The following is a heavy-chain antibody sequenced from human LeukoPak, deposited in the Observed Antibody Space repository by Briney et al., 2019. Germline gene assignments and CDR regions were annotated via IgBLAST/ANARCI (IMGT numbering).Heavy chain of an antibody. V-gene: IGHV3-48*04. CDR2: ISSSGSTI. CDR3: ARRYCSGGSCYSLFDY. Sequence: PGGSLRLSCAASGFTFSSYSMNWVRQAPGKGLEWVSYISSSGSTIYYADSVKGRFTISRDNAKNSLYLQMNSLRAEDTAVYYCARRYCSGGSCYSLFDYWGQGTLVTVSS. D-gene: IGHD2-15*01. CDR1: GFTFSSYS. J-gene: IGHJ4*02.